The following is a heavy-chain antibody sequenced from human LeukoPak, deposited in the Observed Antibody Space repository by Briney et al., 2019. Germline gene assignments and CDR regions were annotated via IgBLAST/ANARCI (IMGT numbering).Heavy chain of an antibody. V-gene: IGHV4-34*01. J-gene: IGHJ5*02. D-gene: IGHD6-13*01. CDR3: ARGSVAAAGTS. Sequence: SETLSLTCAVYGGSFSGYYWSWLRQPPGKGLEWIGEINHSGSTNYNPSLTSRVTISVDTSKNQFSLKLSSETAADTAVYYCARGSVAAAGTSWGQGTLVTVSS. CDR2: INHSGST. CDR1: GGSFSGYY.